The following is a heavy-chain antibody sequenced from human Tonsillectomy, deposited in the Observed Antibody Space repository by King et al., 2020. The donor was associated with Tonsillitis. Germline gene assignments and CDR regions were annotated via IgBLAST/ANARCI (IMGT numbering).Heavy chain of an antibody. CDR3: ATSGWYGTFDN. J-gene: IGHJ4*02. Sequence: QLQESGPGLVKPSETLSLTCTVSGGSISSYYWSWIRQPPGKGLEWIGYIYYRGSTNYNPSLKSRVTTSVDTSKNQFSLKLSSVTAARTAVYYCATSGWYGTFDNWGQGTLVTVSS. CDR1: GGSISSYY. D-gene: IGHD6-19*01. CDR2: IYYRGST. V-gene: IGHV4-59*01.